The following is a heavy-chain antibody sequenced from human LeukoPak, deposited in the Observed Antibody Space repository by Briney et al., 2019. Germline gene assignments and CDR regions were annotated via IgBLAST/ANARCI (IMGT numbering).Heavy chain of an antibody. CDR3: AKVQYGDYELDY. Sequence: PGRSLRLSCAASGFTFSSYGMHWVRQAPGKGLEWVAVIWYDGSNKYYADSVKGRFTISRDNSKNTLYLQMNSLRAEDTAVYYCAKVQYGDYELDYWGQGTLVTVSS. CDR1: GFTFSSYG. D-gene: IGHD4-17*01. CDR2: IWYDGSNK. J-gene: IGHJ4*02. V-gene: IGHV3-33*06.